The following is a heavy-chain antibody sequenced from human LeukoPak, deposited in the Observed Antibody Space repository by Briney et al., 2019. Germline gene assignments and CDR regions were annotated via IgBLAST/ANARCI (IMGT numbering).Heavy chain of an antibody. Sequence: SETLSLTCAVYGGSFSGYYWSWIRQPPGKGLEWIGEINHSGSTNYNPSLESRVTISVDTSKNQFSLKLSSVTAADTAVYYCARDRGYCTNGVCYELSPPTHFDYWGQGTLVTVSS. J-gene: IGHJ4*02. CDR3: ARDRGYCTNGVCYELSPPTHFDY. V-gene: IGHV4-34*01. CDR1: GGSFSGYY. D-gene: IGHD2-8*01. CDR2: INHSGST.